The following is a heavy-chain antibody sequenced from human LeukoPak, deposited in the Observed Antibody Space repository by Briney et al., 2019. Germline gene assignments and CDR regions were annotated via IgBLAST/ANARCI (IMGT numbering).Heavy chain of an antibody. CDR1: GLSLSTSVVG. CDR2: IYWDDDK. CDR3: AHRRGYYGSGTRYYIDY. J-gene: IGHJ4*02. V-gene: IGHV2-5*02. Sequence: SGPTLVKPTQTLTLTCTFSGLSLSTSVVGVGWIRQPPGKALEWLALIYWDDDKRYSPSLKSRLTITKDTSKNQVVLTMTNMDPVDTATYYCAHRRGYYGSGTRYYIDYWGQGTLVTVSS. D-gene: IGHD3-10*01.